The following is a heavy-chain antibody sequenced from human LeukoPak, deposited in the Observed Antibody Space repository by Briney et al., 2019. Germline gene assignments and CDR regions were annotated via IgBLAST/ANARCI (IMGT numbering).Heavy chain of an antibody. V-gene: IGHV1-69*04. J-gene: IGHJ4*02. CDR1: GGTFSSYA. Sequence: ASVKVSCTASGGTFSSYAISWVRQAPGQGLEWMGRIIPILGIANYAQKFQGRVTITADKSTSTAYMELSSLRSEDTAVYYCARDSGSYYEVDYWGQGTLVTVSS. CDR3: ARDSGSYYEVDY. CDR2: IIPILGIA. D-gene: IGHD1-26*01.